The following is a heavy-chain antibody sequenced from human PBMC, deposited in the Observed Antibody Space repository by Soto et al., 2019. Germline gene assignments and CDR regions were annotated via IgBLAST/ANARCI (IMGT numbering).Heavy chain of an antibody. CDR3: ARGWGGVLSYYCNYYGMDV. CDR1: GGSFSGYY. V-gene: IGHV4-34*01. D-gene: IGHD3-16*01. J-gene: IGHJ6*02. Sequence: QVQLQQWGAGLLKPSETLSLTCAVYGGSFSGYYWSWIRQPPGKGLEWMGGINHSGSTNYNQSLKSRVTTSVDASKNQFTLKLSSVTAADTAVYYWARGWGGVLSYYCNYYGMDVWGQGTTVTVS. CDR2: INHSGST.